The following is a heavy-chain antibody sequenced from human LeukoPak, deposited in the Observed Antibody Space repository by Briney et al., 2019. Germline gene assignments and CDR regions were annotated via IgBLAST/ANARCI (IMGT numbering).Heavy chain of an antibody. V-gene: IGHV3-30-3*01. J-gene: IGHJ4*02. CDR2: ISYDGSNK. CDR3: ARAKEANWYYFDY. CDR1: GFTFSSYA. Sequence: HPGGSLRLSCAASGFTFSSYAMHWVRQAPGKGLEWVAVISYDGSNKYYADSVKGRFTISRDNSKNTLYLQMNSLRAEDTAVYYCARAKEANWYYFDYWGQGTLVTVSS. D-gene: IGHD7-27*01.